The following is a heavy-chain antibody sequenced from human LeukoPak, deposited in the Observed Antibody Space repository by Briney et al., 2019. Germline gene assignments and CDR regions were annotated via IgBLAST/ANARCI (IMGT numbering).Heavy chain of an antibody. CDR3: VRRPIVVVPAASHYFDY. Sequence: SETLSLTCTVSRGSTSSSSYYWGWIRQPPGRGLEWIGTIYYSGTTYYSPSLRSRVTMSVDTSRDRFSLSLSFVTAADTAVYYCVRRPIVVVPAASHYFDYWGQGILVAVSS. D-gene: IGHD2-2*01. V-gene: IGHV4-39*01. J-gene: IGHJ4*02. CDR2: IYYSGTT. CDR1: RGSTSSSSYY.